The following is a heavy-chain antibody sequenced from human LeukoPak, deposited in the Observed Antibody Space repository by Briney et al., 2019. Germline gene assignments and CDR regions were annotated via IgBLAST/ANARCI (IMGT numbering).Heavy chain of an antibody. CDR1: GYTFIYYF. J-gene: IGHJ3*02. CDR3: VRAVSGTLGGAFDI. Sequence: ASVKVSCKASGYTFIYYFIHWTRQTPGQGLEWLGWINPNSGVTRYAQKFQDRVTMTRDTAAYMELSSLKSDDTAVYYCVRAVSGTLGGAFDIWGQGTAVTVSS. CDR2: INPNSGVT. V-gene: IGHV1-2*02. D-gene: IGHD1-7*01.